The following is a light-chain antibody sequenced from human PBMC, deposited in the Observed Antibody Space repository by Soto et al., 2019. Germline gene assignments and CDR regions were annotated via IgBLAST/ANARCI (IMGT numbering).Light chain of an antibody. Sequence: IQMTRSPSSLSASVGDRVTILCRASHGIRDDLGWYQQKPGKAPKLLIYAASILQTGVPLRFSGSGSGTNFTLSITSLQPEDSASYYCLQDYGYPWTFGQGTKVDIK. CDR3: LQDYGYPWT. J-gene: IGKJ1*01. CDR2: AAS. CDR1: HGIRDD. V-gene: IGKV1-6*01.